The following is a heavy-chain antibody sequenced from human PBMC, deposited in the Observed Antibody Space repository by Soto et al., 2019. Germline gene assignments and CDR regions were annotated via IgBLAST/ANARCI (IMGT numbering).Heavy chain of an antibody. CDR3: ARAIGPTLFDY. CDR2: IGTTGDT. J-gene: IGHJ4*02. CDR1: GFTFSSYD. D-gene: IGHD3-22*01. V-gene: IGHV3-13*04. Sequence: GGSMRLSCSASGFTFSSYDMHWVRQGTGKGLEWVSAIGTTGDTYYAGSVKGRFTISRENAKNSLYLQMNSLRAGDTAIYFCARAIGPTLFDYWGQGTLVTVSS.